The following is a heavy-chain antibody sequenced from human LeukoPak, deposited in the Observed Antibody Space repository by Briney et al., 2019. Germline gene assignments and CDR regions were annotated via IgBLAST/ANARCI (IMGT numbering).Heavy chain of an antibody. J-gene: IGHJ4*02. D-gene: IGHD6-13*01. V-gene: IGHV3-23*01. CDR2: ISGDGGRT. Sequence: GGSLRLSCVASGFTFSNDDMNWVRQAPGKGLEWVSGISGDGGRTNYAGSVKGRFTISRDNAKNTLYLQMNSLRAEDTAVYYCARAGSSIWYGSDYWGQGTLVTVSS. CDR3: ARAGSSIWYGSDY. CDR1: GFTFSNDD.